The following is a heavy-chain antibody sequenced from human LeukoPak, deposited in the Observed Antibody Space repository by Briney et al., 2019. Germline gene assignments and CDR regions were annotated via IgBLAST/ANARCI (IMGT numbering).Heavy chain of an antibody. CDR3: ARDVSAGGTNWFDP. J-gene: IGHJ5*02. D-gene: IGHD3-16*01. Sequence: AAVKDSCEASGYTFTSYYMHWVRQAPGQGLEWMGIINPSGGSTSYAQKFQGRVTMTRDTSTSTVYMELSSVRSEDTAVYYCARDVSAGGTNWFDPWGQGTLVTVSS. CDR1: GYTFTSYY. V-gene: IGHV1-46*01. CDR2: INPSGGST.